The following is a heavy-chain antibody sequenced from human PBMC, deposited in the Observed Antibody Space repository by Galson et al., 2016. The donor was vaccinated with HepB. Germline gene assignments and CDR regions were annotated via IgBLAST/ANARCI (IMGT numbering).Heavy chain of an antibody. D-gene: IGHD1-1*01. CDR2: ISGSGDNT. CDR3: AKRNWNDGKTSFDY. CDR1: GFTFSTYA. J-gene: IGHJ4*02. Sequence: SLRLSCAVSGFTFSTYAMNWVRQAPGKGLEWVSGISGSGDNTYYADSVKGRFTISRDNSKKMLYLQMNSLRDEDTAVYYCAKRNWNDGKTSFDYWGQGTLFTDSS. V-gene: IGHV3-23*01.